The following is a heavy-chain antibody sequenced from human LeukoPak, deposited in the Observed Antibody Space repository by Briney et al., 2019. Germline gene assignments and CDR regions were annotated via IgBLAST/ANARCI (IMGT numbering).Heavy chain of an antibody. V-gene: IGHV3-30*02. CDR2: IRYDGSNK. Sequence: PGGSLRLSCAASGFTFSSYGMHWVRQAPGKGLEWVAFIRYDGSNKYYADSVKGRFTISRDNSKNTLYLQMNSLRAEDTAVYYCARHPITIFGVVIDYWGQGTLVTVSS. D-gene: IGHD3-3*01. CDR3: ARHPITIFGVVIDY. CDR1: GFTFSSYG. J-gene: IGHJ4*02.